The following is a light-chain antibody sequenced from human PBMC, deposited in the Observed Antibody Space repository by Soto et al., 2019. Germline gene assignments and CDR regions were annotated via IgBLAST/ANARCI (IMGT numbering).Light chain of an antibody. J-gene: IGKJ1*01. V-gene: IGKV3-11*01. Sequence: EIVLTQSPATLSLSPGERATLSFMASQSLGNYLAWYQHKPGQAPRLLIYDASIRATGIPARFSGRGSGTDFTLTINSLQSEDFAVYYCQQYNNWPLTFGQGTKVDI. CDR1: QSLGNY. CDR2: DAS. CDR3: QQYNNWPLT.